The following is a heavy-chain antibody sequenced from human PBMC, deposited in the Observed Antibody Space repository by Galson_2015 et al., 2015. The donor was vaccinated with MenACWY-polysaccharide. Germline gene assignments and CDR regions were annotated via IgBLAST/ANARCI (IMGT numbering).Heavy chain of an antibody. V-gene: IGHV3-33*01. D-gene: IGHD3-10*02. J-gene: IGHJ3*02. CDR1: GSTLSGSG. CDR2: IQYDGSQK. CDR3: AREGSRIVFHAFDI. Sequence: SLTLSCAASGSTLSGSGMHWVRQAPGKGLEWVAVIQYDGSQKQYTDSVRGRFSISRDNSKNTLYLEMNSLRAEDTALYYCAREGSRIVFHAFDIWGQGTMVIVSS.